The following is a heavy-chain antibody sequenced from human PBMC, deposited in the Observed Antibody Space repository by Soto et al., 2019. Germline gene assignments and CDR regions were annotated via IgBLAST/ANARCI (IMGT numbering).Heavy chain of an antibody. J-gene: IGHJ2*01. V-gene: IGHV1-69*12. D-gene: IGHD6-19*01. CDR1: GGTFSNYA. Sequence: QVQLVQSGAEVKKPGSSVKVSCKSSGGTFSNYAISWVRQAPGQGLAWMGGITPFFGTANYAQKFQGRVTITADESRSTAYMELSRLRSEDTAVYYCAQTLGLAVAGPGRFDLWGRGTLVTVSS. CDR3: AQTLGLAVAGPGRFDL. CDR2: ITPFFGTA.